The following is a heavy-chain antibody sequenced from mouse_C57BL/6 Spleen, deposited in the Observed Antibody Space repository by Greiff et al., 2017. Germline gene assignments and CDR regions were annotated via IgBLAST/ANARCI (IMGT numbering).Heavy chain of an antibody. CDR3: ARGTVVAEYFDV. CDR2: ISSGSSTI. D-gene: IGHD1-1*01. J-gene: IGHJ1*03. V-gene: IGHV5-17*01. Sequence: EVMLVESGGGLVKPGGSLKLSCAASGFTFSDYGMNWVRQAPEKGLEWVAYISSGSSTIYYADTVKGRFTISRDNAKNTLFLQMTSLRSEDTAMYYCARGTVVAEYFDVWGTGTTVTVSS. CDR1: GFTFSDYG.